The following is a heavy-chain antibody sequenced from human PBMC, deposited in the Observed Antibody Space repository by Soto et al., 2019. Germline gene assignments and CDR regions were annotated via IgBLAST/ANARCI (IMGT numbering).Heavy chain of an antibody. V-gene: IGHV1-8*01. D-gene: IGHD1-1*01. CDR3: EVTTGY. CDR1: GYTFTEYD. J-gene: IGHJ4*02. CDR2: VSPENKNA. Sequence: ASVKVSCKTSGYTFTEYDINWVRQAPGQGPEYMGWVSPENKNAGYAPQFRGRVSMTTDTTISTAYLEVTNLTYGDTAVYYCEVTTGYWGQGTMVTVSS.